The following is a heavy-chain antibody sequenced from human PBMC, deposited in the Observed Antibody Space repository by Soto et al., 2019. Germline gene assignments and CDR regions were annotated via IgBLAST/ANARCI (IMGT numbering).Heavy chain of an antibody. Sequence: GESLKISCKGSGYSFTSYWIGWVRQMPGKGLEWMGIIYPGDSDTSYSPSFQGQVNISADKSINTAYLQWSSLKASDTAMYYCARREYYYDSSKDRGSINWFDPWGQGTLVTVSS. CDR1: GYSFTSYW. CDR3: ARREYYYDSSKDRGSINWFDP. J-gene: IGHJ5*02. CDR2: IYPGDSDT. V-gene: IGHV5-51*01. D-gene: IGHD3-22*01.